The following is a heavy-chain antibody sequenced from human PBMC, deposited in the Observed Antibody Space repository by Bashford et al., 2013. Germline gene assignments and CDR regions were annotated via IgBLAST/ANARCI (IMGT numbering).Heavy chain of an antibody. Sequence: ETLSLTCTVSYDSITGSFWSWIRQPPGKGLEWIGYIYYSGSTNYNPSLKSRVTMSVDTSRNQFSLSLSSVTAADTAVYYCVRIGNWNDVEASWGQGTLVTVSS. V-gene: IGHV4-59*12. CDR1: YDSITGSF. J-gene: IGHJ4*02. CDR2: IYYSGST. D-gene: IGHD1-1*01. CDR3: VRIGNWNDVEAS.